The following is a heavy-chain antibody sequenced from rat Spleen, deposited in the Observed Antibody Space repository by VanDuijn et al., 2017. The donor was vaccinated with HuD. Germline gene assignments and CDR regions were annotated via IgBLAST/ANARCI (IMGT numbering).Heavy chain of an antibody. D-gene: IGHD1-10*01. CDR3: ARDYNNYYFDY. J-gene: IGHJ2*01. Sequence: QVQLKESGPGLVQPSQTLSLTCTVSGFSLTSYNVHWVRQPTGKGLEWMGVIWTGGSTDYNSALKSRLSISRDTSKSQVFLKMNSLQSEDTTTYYCARDYNNYYFDYWGQGVMVTVSS. CDR1: GFSLTSYN. V-gene: IGHV2-30*01. CDR2: IWTGGST.